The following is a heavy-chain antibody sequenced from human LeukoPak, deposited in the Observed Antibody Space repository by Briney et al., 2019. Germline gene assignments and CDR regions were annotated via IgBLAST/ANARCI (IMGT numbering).Heavy chain of an antibody. Sequence: SQTLSLTCTVSGGSISSGGYYWSWIRQHPGKGLEWIGYIYYSGSTYYNPSLKSRVTISVDTSKNQFSLKLSSVTAADTAVYYRARMVTTNYYYYYGMGVWGQGTTVTVSS. J-gene: IGHJ6*02. CDR3: ARMVTTNYYYYYGMGV. CDR2: IYYSGST. CDR1: GGSISSGGYY. V-gene: IGHV4-31*03. D-gene: IGHD4-17*01.